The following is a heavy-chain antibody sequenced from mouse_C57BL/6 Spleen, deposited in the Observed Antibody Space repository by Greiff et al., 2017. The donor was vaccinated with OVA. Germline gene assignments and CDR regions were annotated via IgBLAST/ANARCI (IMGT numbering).Heavy chain of an antibody. CDR2: IWSGGST. Sequence: VKLVESGPGLVQPSQSLSITCTVSGFSLTSYGVHWVRQSPGKGLEWLGVIWSGGSTDYNAAFISRLSISKDNSKSQVFFKMNSLQADDTAIYYCARMDGTVYFDYWGQGTTLTVSS. J-gene: IGHJ2*01. D-gene: IGHD4-1*01. CDR1: GFSLTSYG. CDR3: ARMDGTVYFDY. V-gene: IGHV2-2*01.